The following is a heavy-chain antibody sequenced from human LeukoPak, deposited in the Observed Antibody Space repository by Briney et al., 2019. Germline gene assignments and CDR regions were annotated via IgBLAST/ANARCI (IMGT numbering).Heavy chain of an antibody. CDR3: ARVPLRSGAAG. J-gene: IGHJ4*02. D-gene: IGHD1-26*01. V-gene: IGHV4-30-4*01. CDR1: GGSISSGDYY. CDR2: IYYSGST. Sequence: SETLPLTCTVSGGSISSGDYYWSWIRQPPGKGLEWIGYIYYSGSTYYNPSLKSRVTISVDTSKDQFSLKLSSVTAADTAVYYCARVPLRSGAAGWGQGTLVTVSS.